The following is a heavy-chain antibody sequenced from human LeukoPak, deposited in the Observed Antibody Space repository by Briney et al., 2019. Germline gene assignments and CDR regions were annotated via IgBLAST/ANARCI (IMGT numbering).Heavy chain of an antibody. CDR3: AQQRTLWQQLLDY. CDR2: ISGSGDDT. V-gene: IGHV3-23*01. Sequence: PSETLSLTCTVSGYSISSGYYWGWIRQPPGKGLEWVSTISGSGDDTYYADSVKGRFTISRDNSKNTLYLQMSSLRAEDTAVYYCAQQRTLWQQLLDYWGQGTLVTVSS. D-gene: IGHD6-13*01. CDR1: GYSISSGYY. J-gene: IGHJ4*02.